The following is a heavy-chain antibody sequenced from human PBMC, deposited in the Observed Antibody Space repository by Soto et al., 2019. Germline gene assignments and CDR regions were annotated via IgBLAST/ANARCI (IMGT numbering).Heavy chain of an antibody. CDR3: ARRGGGEARPYNWFDP. V-gene: IGHV1-8*01. CDR2: MNPNSGNT. D-gene: IGHD3-16*01. Sequence: QVQLVQSGAEVKKPGASVKVSCKASGYTFTSYDINWVRQATGQGLEWMGWMNPNSGNTGYAQKFQGRGTLTSNTSISTAYMELGSLRSEDTAVYYCARRGGGEARPYNWFDPWVQGTLVTVSS. CDR1: GYTFTSYD. J-gene: IGHJ5*02.